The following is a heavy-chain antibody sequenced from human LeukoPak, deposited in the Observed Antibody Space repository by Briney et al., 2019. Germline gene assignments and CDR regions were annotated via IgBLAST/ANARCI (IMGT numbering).Heavy chain of an antibody. CDR1: GFNFNNCT. V-gene: IGHV3-21*04. D-gene: IGHD3-3*01. CDR3: ANHYDFWSGYFDY. Sequence: GGSLRLSCAASGFNFNNCTFNWVRQAPGKGLEWVSSISSRSTYIYYADSMKGRFTISRDNAKNSLYLQMNSLRAEDTAVYYCANHYDFWSGYFDYWGQGTLVTVSS. CDR2: ISSRSTYI. J-gene: IGHJ4*02.